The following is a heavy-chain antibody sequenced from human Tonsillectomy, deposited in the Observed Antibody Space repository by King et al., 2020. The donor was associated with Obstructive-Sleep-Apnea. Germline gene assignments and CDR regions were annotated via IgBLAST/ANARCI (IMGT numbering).Heavy chain of an antibody. Sequence: QLVQSGAEVKKPGASVKVSCKASGYTFTIYYIHWLRQAPGQGLEWMGIINPSGGSTSYAQMFQGRVTMTRDTSTSTVYMELSSLRSEDTAVYYCARGPSYDADYPYYFDYWGQGTLVTVSS. CDR3: ARGPSYDADYPYYFDY. D-gene: IGHD4-17*01. V-gene: IGHV1-46*01. CDR2: INPSGGST. CDR1: GYTFTIYY. J-gene: IGHJ4*02.